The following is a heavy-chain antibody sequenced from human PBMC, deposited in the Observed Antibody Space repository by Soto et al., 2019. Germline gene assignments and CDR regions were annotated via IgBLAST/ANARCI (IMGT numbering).Heavy chain of an antibody. CDR3: TKRGHVDD. Sequence: EVQLVESGGGLVQPGGSLRLSCAASGFTVSNIWMTWVRQAPGKGLEWVANIKQDGSEKHYVDSVEGRFTISRDNAKNSLYLQMNSLRAEDTAVYYCTKRGHVDDWGRGTLVTVAS. D-gene: IGHD3-10*01. V-gene: IGHV3-7*01. CDR2: IKQDGSEK. J-gene: IGHJ4*02. CDR1: GFTVSNIW.